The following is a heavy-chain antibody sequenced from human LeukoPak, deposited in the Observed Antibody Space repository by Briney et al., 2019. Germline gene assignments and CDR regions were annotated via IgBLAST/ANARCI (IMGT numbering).Heavy chain of an antibody. CDR2: INPSGGST. Sequence: ASVKVSCKASGYTFTSYYMHWVRQAPGQGLEWMGIINPSGGSTNYAQRLQGRVSMTRDTSTSTVYMELRSLRSEDTAVYYCARFAVHRRLTVAGQFGLDYWGQGTLVTVSS. CDR3: ARFAVHRRLTVAGQFGLDY. D-gene: IGHD6-19*01. CDR1: GYTFTSYY. V-gene: IGHV1-46*01. J-gene: IGHJ4*02.